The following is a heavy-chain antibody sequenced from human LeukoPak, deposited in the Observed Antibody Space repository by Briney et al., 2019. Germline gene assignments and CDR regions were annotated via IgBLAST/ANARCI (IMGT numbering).Heavy chain of an antibody. CDR1: GGPISTYQ. CDR2: IYYTGST. V-gene: IGHV4-59*08. Sequence: SETLSLTCTVSGGPISTYQWSWIRQPPGKGLEWIGYIYYTGSTNYNPSLRSRVTISLDTSKNQFSLRVNSVTAANTAVYYCARRTTVTPNWFDPWGQGTLVTVSS. D-gene: IGHD4-17*01. CDR3: ARRTTVTPNWFDP. J-gene: IGHJ5*02.